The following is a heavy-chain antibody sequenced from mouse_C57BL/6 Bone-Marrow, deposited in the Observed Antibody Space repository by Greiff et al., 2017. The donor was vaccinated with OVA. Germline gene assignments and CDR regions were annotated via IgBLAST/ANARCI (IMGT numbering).Heavy chain of an antibody. J-gene: IGHJ2*01. D-gene: IGHD6-1*01. CDR2: ISSGSSTI. CDR1: GFTFSDYG. Sequence: DVMLVESGGGLVKPGGSLKLSCAASGFTFSDYGMHWVRQAPEKGLEWVAYISSGSSTIYYADTVTGRFTISRDNAKNTLFLQMTSLRAEDTAMYYCASSHYFDYWGQGTTLTVSS. CDR3: ASSHYFDY. V-gene: IGHV5-17*01.